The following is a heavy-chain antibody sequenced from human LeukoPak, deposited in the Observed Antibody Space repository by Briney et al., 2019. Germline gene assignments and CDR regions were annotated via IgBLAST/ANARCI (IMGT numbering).Heavy chain of an antibody. CDR2: INQGGSDK. V-gene: IGHV3-7*01. J-gene: IGHJ4*02. D-gene: IGHD1-14*01. Sequence: GGSLRLSCAASGFTFSTYTMNWVSQAPGKGLEWVANINQGGSDKYYVDSVKGRFTISRDNANNLLYLQMNSLRGEDTAVYYCTRDRSRAEDDWGQGTLVTVSS. CDR1: GFTFSTYT. CDR3: TRDRSRAEDD.